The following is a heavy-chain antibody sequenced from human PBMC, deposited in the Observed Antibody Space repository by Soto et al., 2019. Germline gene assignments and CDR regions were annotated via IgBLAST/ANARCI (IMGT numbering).Heavy chain of an antibody. V-gene: IGHV3-23*01. CDR3: AKDPHDQWLAYYFDY. CDR1: GFTFSSYA. Sequence: GGSLRLSCAASGFTFSSYAMSWVRQAPGKGLEWVSAISGSGGSTYYADSVKGRFTISRDNSKNTLYLQMNSLRAEDTAVYYCAKDPHDQWLAYYFDYWGQGTLVTVSS. CDR2: ISGSGGST. J-gene: IGHJ4*02. D-gene: IGHD6-19*01.